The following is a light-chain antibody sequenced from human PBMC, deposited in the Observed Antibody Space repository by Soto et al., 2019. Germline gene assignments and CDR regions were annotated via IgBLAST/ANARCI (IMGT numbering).Light chain of an antibody. J-gene: IGKJ3*01. CDR1: HSISSY. CDR2: AAS. CDR3: QQSYSSPRT. Sequence: DIQMTQSPSSLSASVGDRVTITCRASHSISSYLNWYQHKPGKAPKLLIFAASSVPSGVPSRFSGSGSGTDFTLTISSLQPEDFATYYCQQSYSSPRTFGPGTKVDIK. V-gene: IGKV1-39*01.